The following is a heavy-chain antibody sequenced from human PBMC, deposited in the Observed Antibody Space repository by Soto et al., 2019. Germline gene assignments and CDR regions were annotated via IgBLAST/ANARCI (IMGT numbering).Heavy chain of an antibody. Sequence: GGSLRLSCASSWFTFTRYSMNWVRQTPGKGLEWVSSISSTTNYIYYGDSMKGRFTISRDNAKNSLYLEMNSLRAEDTAVYYCARESEDLTSNFDYWGQGTLVTVSS. V-gene: IGHV3-21*06. CDR2: ISSTTNYI. J-gene: IGHJ4*02. CDR3: ARESEDLTSNFDY. CDR1: WFTFTRYS.